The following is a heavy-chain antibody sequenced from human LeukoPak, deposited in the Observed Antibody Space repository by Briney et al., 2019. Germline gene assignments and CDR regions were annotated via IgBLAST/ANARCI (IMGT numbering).Heavy chain of an antibody. CDR3: AKSVLRSGWLD. J-gene: IGHJ4*02. V-gene: IGHV3-23*01. CDR1: GFTFSSYA. D-gene: IGHD6-19*01. CDR2: ISGSGGST. Sequence: GGSLRLSCAASGFTFSSYAMSWVHQAPGKGLEWVSAISGSGGSTYYADSVKGRFTISRDDSKNTLYLQMNSLRAEDTAVYYCAKSVLRSGWLDWGQGTLVTVSS.